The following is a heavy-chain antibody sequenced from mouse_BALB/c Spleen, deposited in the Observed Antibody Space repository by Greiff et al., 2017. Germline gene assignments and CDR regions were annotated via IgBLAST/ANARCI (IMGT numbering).Heavy chain of an antibody. D-gene: IGHD1-2*01. V-gene: IGHV1-5*01. CDR1: GYSFTSYW. J-gene: IGHJ3*01. CDR3: TRSGMNSLLRLGWFAY. Sequence: EVQLQQSGTVLARPGASVKMSCKASGYSFTSYWMHWVKQRPGQGLEWIGAIYPGNSDTSYNQKFKGKAKLTAVTSASTAYMELSSLTNEDSAVYYCTRSGMNSLLRLGWFAYWGQGTLVTVSA. CDR2: IYPGNSDT.